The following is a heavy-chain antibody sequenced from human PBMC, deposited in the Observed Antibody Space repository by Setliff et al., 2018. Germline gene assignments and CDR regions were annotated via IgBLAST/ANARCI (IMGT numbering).Heavy chain of an antibody. Sequence: PSETLSLTCSVSGASVSSNDYFWAWIRQPPRERLHWIGTLYPSGFTYYNPSLGDRVTISADSSKDELSLSLQSVTAADSAVYYCARLKVGNNWPDYWGQGTRVTSPQ. CDR1: GASVSSNDYF. CDR3: ARLKVGNNWPDY. CDR2: LYPSGFT. V-gene: IGHV4-39*01. J-gene: IGHJ4*02. D-gene: IGHD1-1*01.